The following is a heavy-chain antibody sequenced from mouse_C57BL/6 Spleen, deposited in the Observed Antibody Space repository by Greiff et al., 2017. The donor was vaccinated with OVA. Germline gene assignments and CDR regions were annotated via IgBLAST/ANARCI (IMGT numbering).Heavy chain of an antibody. J-gene: IGHJ4*01. D-gene: IGHD2-2*01. Sequence: DVKLVESGGGLVKPGGSLKLSCAASGFTFSDYGMHWVRQAPEKGLEWVAYISSGSSTIYYADTVKGRFTISRDNAKNTLFLQMTSLRSEDTAMYYCAGGAYGYDDAMDYWGQGTSVTVSS. CDR3: AGGAYGYDDAMDY. V-gene: IGHV5-17*01. CDR2: ISSGSSTI. CDR1: GFTFSDYG.